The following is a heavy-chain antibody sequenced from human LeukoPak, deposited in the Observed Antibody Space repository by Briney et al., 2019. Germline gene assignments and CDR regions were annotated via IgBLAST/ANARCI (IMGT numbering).Heavy chain of an antibody. D-gene: IGHD3-16*02. CDR2: IKRKPDGGTT. V-gene: IGHV3-15*01. Sequence: GGSLRLSCAASGFTFSNAWMSWVRQAPGKGLEWVGRIKRKPDGGTTDYAAPVKGRFTISRDDSKNTLYLQMNSLKTEDTAVYYCTTDPSDYDYVWGSYRPFDYWGQGTLVTVSS. CDR1: GFTFSNAW. J-gene: IGHJ4*02. CDR3: TTDPSDYDYVWGSYRPFDY.